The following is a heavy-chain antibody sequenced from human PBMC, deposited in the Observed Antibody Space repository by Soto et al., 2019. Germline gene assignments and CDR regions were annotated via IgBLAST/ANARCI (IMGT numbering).Heavy chain of an antibody. J-gene: IGHJ6*03. CDR3: ARVAVTYSYYYYYYMDV. CDR1: GFTFSSYW. D-gene: IGHD4-17*01. CDR2: IKEDGSEK. Sequence: PGGSLRLSCAASGFTFSSYWMSWVRQAPGKGLEWVANIKEDGSEKYYVDSVKGRFTISRDNAKNSLYLQMNSLRAEDTAVYYCARVAVTYSYYYYYYMDVWGKGTTVTVSS. V-gene: IGHV3-7*01.